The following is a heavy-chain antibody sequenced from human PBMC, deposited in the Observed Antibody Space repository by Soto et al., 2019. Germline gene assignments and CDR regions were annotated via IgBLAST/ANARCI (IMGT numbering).Heavy chain of an antibody. V-gene: IGHV3-9*01. CDR2: INWSGETI. CDR1: GFNFDDYA. J-gene: IGHJ4*02. Sequence: EVQLVESGGDLVQPGRSLRLACVASGFNFDDYAVHWVRQVPGRGLEWVSGINWSGETIQYAASVKGRFTMSRDNAKNSLYLLMSSLTAEDTALYYCVKDIYASISGTTFDYWGQGTLVTVSS. D-gene: IGHD1-7*01. CDR3: VKDIYASISGTTFDY.